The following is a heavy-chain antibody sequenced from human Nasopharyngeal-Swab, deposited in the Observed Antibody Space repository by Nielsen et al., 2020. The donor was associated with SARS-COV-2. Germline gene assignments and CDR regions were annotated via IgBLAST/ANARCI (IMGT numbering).Heavy chain of an antibody. J-gene: IGHJ4*02. Sequence: GESLKISCAASGFTFSSYWMHWVRQAPGKGLVWVSRINGDGSSTTYADSVRGRFTISRDNSKNTLYLQMNSLRAEDTAVYYCARDRGELLGEYYFDYWGQGTLVTVSS. CDR1: GFTFSSYW. D-gene: IGHD1-26*01. CDR3: ARDRGELLGEYYFDY. CDR2: INGDGSST. V-gene: IGHV3-74*01.